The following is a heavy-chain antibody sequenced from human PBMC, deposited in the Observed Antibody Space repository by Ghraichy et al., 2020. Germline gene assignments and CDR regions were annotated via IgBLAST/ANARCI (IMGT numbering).Heavy chain of an antibody. CDR3: ARDPDNGWILGDS. Sequence: GGSLRLSCAASGFTFNSYWMSWVRQAPGQGLEWVATIKEDESKEYYVDSVKGRFTISRDNARNSLYLQLTSLRAEDTAVYYCARDPDNGWILGDSWGQGTLVTVSS. V-gene: IGHV3-7*04. D-gene: IGHD6-19*01. CDR2: IKEDESKE. CDR1: GFTFNSYW. J-gene: IGHJ4*02.